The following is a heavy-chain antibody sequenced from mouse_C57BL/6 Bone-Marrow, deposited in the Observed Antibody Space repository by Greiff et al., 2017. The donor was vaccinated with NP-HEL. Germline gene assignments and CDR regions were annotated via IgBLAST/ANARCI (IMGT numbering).Heavy chain of an antibody. CDR2: ISYDGSN. J-gene: IGHJ1*03. CDR1: GYSITSGYY. CDR3: ARVLRYYYGSSYWYFDV. Sequence: ESGPGLVKPSQSLSLTCSVTGYSITSGYYWNWIRQFPGNKLEWMGYISYDGSNNYNPSLKNRISITRDTSKNQFFLKLNSVTTEDTATYYCARVLRYYYGSSYWYFDVWGTGTTVTVSS. D-gene: IGHD1-1*01. V-gene: IGHV3-6*01.